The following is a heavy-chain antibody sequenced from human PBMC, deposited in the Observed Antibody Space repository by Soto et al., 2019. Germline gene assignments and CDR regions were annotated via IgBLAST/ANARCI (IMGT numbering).Heavy chain of an antibody. CDR3: ARLDGDYDHYFDL. D-gene: IGHD4-17*01. CDR1: GYTFTTYW. Sequence: PGESLKISCKGSGYTFTTYWIGWVRQMPGKGLEWMGIISPGDSDTKYSPSFQGRVTISADKSISTAYLQWSSLRASDTAMYYCARLDGDYDHYFDLWGQGTLVTVSS. CDR2: ISPGDSDT. V-gene: IGHV5-51*01. J-gene: IGHJ4*02.